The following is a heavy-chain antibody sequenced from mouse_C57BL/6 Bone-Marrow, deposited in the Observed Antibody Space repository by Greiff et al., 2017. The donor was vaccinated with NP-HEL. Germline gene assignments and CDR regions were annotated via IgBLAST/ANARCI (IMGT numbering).Heavy chain of an antibody. CDR1: GFTIKNTE. CDR2: IDPANGST. CDR3: ASSEAWFAY. V-gene: IGHV14-3*01. J-gene: IGHJ3*01. Sequence: EVQLQQSVAELVRPGASVKLSCTASGFTIKNTEMPWVKQRPEQGLEWIGRIDPANGSTTYSPKFQGKATITADKSSNTAYWQLSSLTSEYTAIDYCASSEAWFAYWGQGTLVTVSA.